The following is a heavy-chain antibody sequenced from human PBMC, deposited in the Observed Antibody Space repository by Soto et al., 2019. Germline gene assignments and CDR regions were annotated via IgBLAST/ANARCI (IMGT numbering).Heavy chain of an antibody. D-gene: IGHD4-17*01. CDR1: GGTFSSSA. CDR3: AGEDAGDSPRFDY. CDR2: IIPILGTA. J-gene: IGHJ4*02. V-gene: IGHV1-69*01. Sequence: QVQLVQSGAEVKKPGSSVKVSCKASGGTFSSSAISWVRQAPGQGLEWMGGIIPILGTANYAQKFQGRVTSTADEATSTAYTELSSVRSEDTAVYYCAGEDAGDSPRFDYWGQGNLVTVSS.